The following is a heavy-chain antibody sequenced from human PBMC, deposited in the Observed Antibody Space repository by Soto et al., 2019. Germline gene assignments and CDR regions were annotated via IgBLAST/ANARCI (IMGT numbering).Heavy chain of an antibody. CDR2: IYYSGST. CDR3: ARENYDILTGEEYYYYGMDV. J-gene: IGHJ6*02. CDR1: GGSISSYY. V-gene: IGHV4-59*01. Sequence: LSEPLSLTCTVSGGSISSYYWSWIRQPPGKGLEWIGYIYYSGSTNYNPSLKSRVTISVDTSKNQFSLKLCAVTAADTAVYYCARENYDILTGEEYYYYGMDVWGQGTTVTVSS. D-gene: IGHD3-9*01.